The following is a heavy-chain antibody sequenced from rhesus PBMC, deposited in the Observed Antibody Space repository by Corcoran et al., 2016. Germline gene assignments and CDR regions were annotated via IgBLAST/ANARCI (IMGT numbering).Heavy chain of an antibody. J-gene: IGHJ1*01. CDR3: AGAGGGSWSRYFEF. D-gene: IGHD6-13*01. V-gene: IGHV4S10*01. Sequence: QVQLQESGPGVVKPSETLSLTCAVSGGSISDSYRWSWIRQPPGKGLEWIGYIYGSSTSTNYNPSLKSRVTISKDTSKNQFSLKLSSVTAADTAVYYCAGAGGGSWSRYFEFWGQGALVTVSS. CDR2: IYGSSTST. CDR1: GGSISDSYR.